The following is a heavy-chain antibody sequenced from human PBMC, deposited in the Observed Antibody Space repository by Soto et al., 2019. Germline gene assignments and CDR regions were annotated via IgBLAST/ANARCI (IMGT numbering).Heavy chain of an antibody. V-gene: IGHV3-73*01. CDR1: GFTLSGFD. D-gene: IGHD2-15*01. CDR2: IKTKVESYAT. Sequence: GGSLRLSCAASGFTLSGFDVHWFRQAAGEGLEWVARIKTKVESYATEYAASVKGRFSISRDDAKNTAYLEMNSLKTEDTAVHYCTRRHCSGGGCYSDFDFWGQGSLVTVSS. CDR3: TRRHCSGGGCYSDFDF. J-gene: IGHJ4*02.